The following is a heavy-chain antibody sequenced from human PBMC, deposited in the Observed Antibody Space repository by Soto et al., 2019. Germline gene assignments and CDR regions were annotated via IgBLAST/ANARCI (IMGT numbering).Heavy chain of an antibody. D-gene: IGHD3-3*01. Sequence: GASVKVSCKASGYTFTGYYMHWVRQAPGQGLEWMGWINPNSGGTNYAQKFQGWVTMTRDTSISTAYVELSRLRSDDTAVYYCARDGARYYDFWSGYPSNGMDVWGQGTTVTVSS. V-gene: IGHV1-2*04. J-gene: IGHJ6*02. CDR2: INPNSGGT. CDR3: ARDGARYYDFWSGYPSNGMDV. CDR1: GYTFTGYY.